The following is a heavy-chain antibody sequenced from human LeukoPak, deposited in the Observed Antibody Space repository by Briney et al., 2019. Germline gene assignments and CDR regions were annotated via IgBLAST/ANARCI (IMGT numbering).Heavy chain of an antibody. J-gene: IGHJ4*02. CDR2: IRSQANNYAT. CDR1: GFTFSTSA. Sequence: GGSLRLSCAASGFTFSTSAIYWVRQASGKGLEWVGRIRSQANNYATAYAESVKGRFTISRDDSKNMAYLQMNSLNIEDSAMYYFHCKRIRGGQGTLSPSPQ. V-gene: IGHV3-73*01. D-gene: IGHD2/OR15-2a*01. CDR3: HCKRIR.